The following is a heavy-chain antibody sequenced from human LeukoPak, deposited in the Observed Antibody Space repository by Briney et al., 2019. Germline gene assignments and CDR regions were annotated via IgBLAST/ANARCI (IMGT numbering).Heavy chain of an antibody. J-gene: IGHJ4*02. CDR1: GCSISSYY. CDR2: IYTSGST. D-gene: IGHD3-16*01. V-gene: IGHV4-4*07. Sequence: SETLSLTCTVSGCSISSYYWSWIRQPAGKGLEWIGRIYTSGSTNYNPSLKSRVTMSVDTSKNQFSLKLSSVTAADTAVYYCARIGLMGHTYYFDYWGQGTLVTVSS. CDR3: ARIGLMGHTYYFDY.